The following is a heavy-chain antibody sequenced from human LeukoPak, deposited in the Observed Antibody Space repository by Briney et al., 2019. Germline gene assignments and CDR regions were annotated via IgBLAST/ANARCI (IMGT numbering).Heavy chain of an antibody. J-gene: IGHJ6*04. CDR1: GYTFTSYY. Sequence: ASVKVSCKASGYTFTSYYMHWVRQAPGQGLEWMGIINPSGGSTSYAQKFQGRVTMTRDTSTSTVYMELSSLRPEDTAVYYCARAKMVRGVIIYYYYYGMDVWGKGTTVTVSS. CDR3: ARAKMVRGVIIYYYYYGMDV. D-gene: IGHD3-10*01. V-gene: IGHV1-46*01. CDR2: INPSGGST.